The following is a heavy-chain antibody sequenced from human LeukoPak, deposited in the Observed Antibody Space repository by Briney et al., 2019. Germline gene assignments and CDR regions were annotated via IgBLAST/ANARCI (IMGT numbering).Heavy chain of an antibody. J-gene: IGHJ4*02. V-gene: IGHV3-74*01. Sequence: GGSLRLSCVASGFTFTTYWMHWVRQAPGEGLVWVSRINGDGSNSNYADSVKGRCTISRDNARNTLYLQMNGLRAEDTALYYCARTSPTSHFDFWGQGTLVTVSS. CDR3: ARTSPTSHFDF. D-gene: IGHD3-16*01. CDR2: INGDGSNS. CDR1: GFTFTTYW.